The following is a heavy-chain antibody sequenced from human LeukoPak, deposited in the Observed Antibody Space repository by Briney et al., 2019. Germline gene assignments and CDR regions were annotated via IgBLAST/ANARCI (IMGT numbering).Heavy chain of an antibody. V-gene: IGHV4-61*01. CDR3: ASRKLGNDY. CDR2: IYYTGTT. D-gene: IGHD7-27*01. CDR1: GGSISSSSYY. J-gene: IGHJ4*02. Sequence: SETLSLTCTVSGGSISSSSYYWSWIRQSPEKGLEWIGYIYYTGTTSYNPSLKSRVTISAETSKNQFSLNLISVTAADTAVYYCASRKLGNDYWGQGTLVTVSS.